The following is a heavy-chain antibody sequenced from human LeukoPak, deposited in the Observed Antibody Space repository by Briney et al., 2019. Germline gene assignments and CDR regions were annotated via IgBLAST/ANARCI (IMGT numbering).Heavy chain of an antibody. Sequence: GGSLRLSCAASGFTVSTNFMSWVRQAPGKGLEWVSVIYDGGTTYYADSVKGRFTISRDNSKNTLYLQMNSLRAEDTAVYFCVRDGHGYNYMGVWGKGTTVTVSS. V-gene: IGHV3-53*01. D-gene: IGHD4-17*01. CDR1: GFTVSTNF. J-gene: IGHJ6*03. CDR3: VRDGHGYNYMGV. CDR2: IYDGGTT.